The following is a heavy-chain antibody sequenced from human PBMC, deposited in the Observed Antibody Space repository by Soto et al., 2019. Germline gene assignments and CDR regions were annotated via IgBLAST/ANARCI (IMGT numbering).Heavy chain of an antibody. J-gene: IGHJ4*02. CDR2: ISSGSSTI. D-gene: IGHD6-25*01. CDR3: ATSSGALAASSPYYFDY. V-gene: IGHV3-11*01. CDR1: GFRFNDYY. Sequence: PGGSLRLSCAATGFRFNDYYMTWIRQAPGKGLEWVSYISSGSSTIYYAHSVKGRFTISRDNAKNSLYLQMNSLRAEDTAVYYCATSSGALAASSPYYFDYWGQGTLVTVSS.